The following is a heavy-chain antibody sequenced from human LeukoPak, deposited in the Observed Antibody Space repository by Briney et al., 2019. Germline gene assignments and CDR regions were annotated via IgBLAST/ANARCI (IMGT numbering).Heavy chain of an antibody. D-gene: IGHD1-26*01. CDR2: IYHSGST. Sequence: SETLSLTCTVSGYSISSGYYWGWIRRPPGKGLEWIGSIYHSGSTYYNPSLKSRVTISVDTSKNQFSLKLSSVTAADTAVYYCARGRVGATTSNKGRAFDIWGQGTMVTVSS. CDR3: ARGRVGATTSNKGRAFDI. V-gene: IGHV4-38-2*02. J-gene: IGHJ3*02. CDR1: GYSISSGYY.